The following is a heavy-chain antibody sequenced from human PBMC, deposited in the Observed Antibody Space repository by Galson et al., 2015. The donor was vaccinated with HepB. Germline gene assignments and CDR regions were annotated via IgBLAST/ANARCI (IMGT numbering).Heavy chain of an antibody. J-gene: IGHJ5*01. CDR1: GFTFSSYS. V-gene: IGHV3-21*01. Sequence: SLRLSCAASGFTFSSYSMNWVRQAPGKGLEWVSSISSRNTYIYYADSVKGRFAISRDNAKNSLYLQMNSLRVEDTAVYYCASPKSPSQWELLEWFDSWGQGTLVTVSS. CDR2: ISSRNTYI. D-gene: IGHD1-26*01. CDR3: ASPKSPSQWELLEWFDS.